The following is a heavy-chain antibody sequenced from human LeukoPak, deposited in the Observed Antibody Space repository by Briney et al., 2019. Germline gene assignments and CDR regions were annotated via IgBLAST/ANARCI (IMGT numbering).Heavy chain of an antibody. CDR1: GGSISSYY. CDR3: ARGSPYRTYLGPFDY. J-gene: IGHJ4*02. V-gene: IGHV4-4*07. Sequence: PSETLSLTCTVSGGSISSYYWSWIRQPAGKGLEWIGRIYTSGSTNYNPSLKSRVTMSVDTSKNQFSLKLSSVTAADTAVYYCARGSPYRTYLGPFDYWGQGTLVTVSS. D-gene: IGHD1-26*01. CDR2: IYTSGST.